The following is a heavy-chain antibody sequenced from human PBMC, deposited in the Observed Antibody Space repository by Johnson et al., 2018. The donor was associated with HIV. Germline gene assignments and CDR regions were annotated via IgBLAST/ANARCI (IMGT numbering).Heavy chain of an antibody. CDR2: IKQDGSEK. J-gene: IGHJ3*02. V-gene: IGHV3-7*01. CDR3: AREAGGGYDSVAFDS. Sequence: MQLVESGGGLVQPGGSLRLSCAASGFTFSSYWMSWVRQAPGKGLEWVANIKQDGSEKYYADSVKGRFTISRDNAKNSLYLQMNSLRAEDTAVYYCAREAGGGYDSVAFDSWCQGTMFTVSS. CDR1: GFTFSSYW. D-gene: IGHD5-12*01.